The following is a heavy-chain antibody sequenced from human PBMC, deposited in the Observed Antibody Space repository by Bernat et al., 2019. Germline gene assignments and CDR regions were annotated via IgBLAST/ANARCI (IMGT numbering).Heavy chain of an antibody. CDR3: AREYSSSSGFVAFDI. V-gene: IGHV3-30*07. D-gene: IGHD6-6*01. CDR2: IWYDGNNK. CDR1: GFAFSTYA. J-gene: IGHJ3*02. Sequence: QVQLVESGGGVVQPGRSLRLSCAASGFAFSTYAMQWVRQAPGKGLEWVAVIWYDGNNKYYADSVKGRFTISRDNSKNTLYLQMNSLGAEDTAVYYCAREYSSSSGFVAFDIWGQGTMVTVSS.